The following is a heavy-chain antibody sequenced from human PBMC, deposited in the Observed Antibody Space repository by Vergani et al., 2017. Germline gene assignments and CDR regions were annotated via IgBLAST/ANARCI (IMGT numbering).Heavy chain of an antibody. Sequence: QVRLQELGPGLVKPSETLSLTCSVSGGSMSGYYWSWIRQPPGKEREWIRYMYHSGSTNYNPSLETRVTISGDTSKNQFSLKLNSVTAADTAVYYCGRVADCYGLGSRLLDLWGQGILVTVSS. CDR2: MYHSGST. CDR1: GGSMSGYY. V-gene: IGHV4-59*01. D-gene: IGHD3-10*01. J-gene: IGHJ5*02. CDR3: GRVADCYGLGSRLLDL.